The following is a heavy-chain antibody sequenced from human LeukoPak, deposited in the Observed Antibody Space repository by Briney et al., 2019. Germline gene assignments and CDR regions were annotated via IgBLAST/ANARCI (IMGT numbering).Heavy chain of an antibody. CDR1: GFPFIEYS. CDR2: IGIDSGNT. V-gene: IGHV3-48*01. Sequence: PGGSLRLSCTASGFPFIEYSMNWVRQAPGKGLEWISYIGIDSGNTNYADSVRGRFTISTDKTKNSLYLQMNSLRVEDTAVYYWVRDHNYAFDNWGQGTLVSVAS. CDR3: VRDHNYAFDN. J-gene: IGHJ4*02. D-gene: IGHD1-1*01.